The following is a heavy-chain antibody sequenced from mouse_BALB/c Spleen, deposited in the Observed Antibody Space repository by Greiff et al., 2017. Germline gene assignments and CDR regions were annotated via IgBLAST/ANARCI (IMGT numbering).Heavy chain of an antibody. V-gene: IGHV2-4*02. Sequence: VHLVESGGGLVQPGGSLRLSCATSGFTFTDYYMSWVRQPPGKALEWLGVIWSGGSTDYNAAFIYRLSISKDNSKSQVFFKMNSLQADDTAIYCCARDGRAMDYWGQGTSVTVSS. D-gene: IGHD1-1*02. CDR1: GFTFTDYY. J-gene: IGHJ4*01. CDR3: ARDGRAMDY. CDR2: IWSGGST.